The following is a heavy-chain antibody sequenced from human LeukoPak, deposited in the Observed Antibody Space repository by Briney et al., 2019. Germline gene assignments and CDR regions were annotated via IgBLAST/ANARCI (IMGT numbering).Heavy chain of an antibody. Sequence: SETLSLTCTVSSDSISSYYWSWIRQPPGKGLEWIGYIYYSGSTNYNPSLKSRVTISVDTSKNQFSLKLSSVTAADTAVYYCARGAYGDPTSFDYWGQGTLVTVSS. D-gene: IGHD4-17*01. CDR1: SDSISSYY. V-gene: IGHV4-59*01. CDR2: IYYSGST. J-gene: IGHJ4*02. CDR3: ARGAYGDPTSFDY.